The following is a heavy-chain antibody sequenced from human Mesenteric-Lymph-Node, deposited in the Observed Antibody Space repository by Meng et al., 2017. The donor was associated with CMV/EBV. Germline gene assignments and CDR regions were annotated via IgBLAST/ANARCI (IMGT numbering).Heavy chain of an antibody. V-gene: IGHV3-23*01. Sequence: GGSLRLSCAASGFTFTTNAMSWVRQAPGKGLEWVSGISGSGGYTYYADSVKGRFTISRDNAKNSLYLQMNSLRAEDTAVYYCATTRYCSSTDCPAGGYWGQGTLVTVSS. CDR3: ATTRYCSSTDCPAGGY. D-gene: IGHD2-2*01. CDR1: GFTFTTNA. J-gene: IGHJ4*02. CDR2: ISGSGGYT.